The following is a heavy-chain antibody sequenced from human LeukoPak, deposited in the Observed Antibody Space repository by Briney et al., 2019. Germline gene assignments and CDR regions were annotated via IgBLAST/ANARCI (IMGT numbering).Heavy chain of an antibody. CDR3: ARENVGYFDY. J-gene: IGHJ4*02. D-gene: IGHD1-26*01. CDR2: IRYDGSKE. CDR1: GFTFSSYA. V-gene: IGHV3-33*08. Sequence: HPGGSLRLSCAASGFTFSSYAMHWVRQAPGKGLEWVAVIRYDGSKEYYADSVRGRFTISRDNSKNTLYVQMNSLRAEDTAVYYLARENVGYFDYWGQGTLVTVSS.